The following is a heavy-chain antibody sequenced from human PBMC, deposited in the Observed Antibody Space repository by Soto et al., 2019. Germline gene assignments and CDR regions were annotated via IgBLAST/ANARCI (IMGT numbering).Heavy chain of an antibody. J-gene: IGHJ4*02. CDR2: ISYDGSNK. V-gene: IGHV3-30-3*01. CDR1: GFTFSSYA. Sequence: PGGSLRLSCAASGFTFSSYAMHWVRQAPGKGLEWVAVISYDGSNKYYADSVKGRFTISRDNSKNTLYLQMNSLRAEDTAVYYCARGRSGLYYFDYWGQGTLVTVPS. D-gene: IGHD2-15*01. CDR3: ARGRSGLYYFDY.